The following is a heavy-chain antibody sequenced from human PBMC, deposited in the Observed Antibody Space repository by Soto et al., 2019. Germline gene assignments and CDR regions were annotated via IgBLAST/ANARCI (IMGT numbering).Heavy chain of an antibody. D-gene: IGHD3-3*01. J-gene: IGHJ6*03. CDR3: ATGGDFWTDRGQDDYYYYYMGV. V-gene: IGHV3-20*04. Sequence: GGSLRLSCAASGFAFGDFVMSWVRQVPGKGLEWVSGIDWNGDATGYVDSVKGRFTISRDNAKNSLYLKMNSLRGEDTALYYCATGGDFWTDRGQDDYYYYYMGVWGKGTTVTVSS. CDR1: GFAFGDFV. CDR2: IDWNGDAT.